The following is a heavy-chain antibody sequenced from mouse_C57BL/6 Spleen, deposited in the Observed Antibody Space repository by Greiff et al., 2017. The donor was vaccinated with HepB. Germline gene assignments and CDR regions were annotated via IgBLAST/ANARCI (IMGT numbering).Heavy chain of an antibody. CDR1: GFAFSDYG. V-gene: IGHV5-17*01. D-gene: IGHD1-1*01. CDR2: ISSGSSTI. CDR3: ARRGVITTVVATNWYFDV. J-gene: IGHJ1*03. Sequence: EVKLVESGGGLVKPGGSLKLSCAASGFAFSDYGMHWVRPAPEKGLEWVAYISSGSSTIYYADTVKGRFTISRDNAKNNLFLQMTSLRSEDTAMYYCARRGVITTVVATNWYFDVWGTGTTVTVSS.